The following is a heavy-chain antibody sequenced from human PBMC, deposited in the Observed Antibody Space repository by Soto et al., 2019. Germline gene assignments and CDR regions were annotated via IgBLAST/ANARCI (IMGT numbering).Heavy chain of an antibody. CDR1: GGTFNRHG. V-gene: IGHV1-69*06. D-gene: IGHD3-22*01. CDR2: TIPVFGTP. Sequence: KVSCKASGGTFNRHGISWVRQAPGQGLEWMGGTIPVFGTPKYAQEFQGRDTVSVDKSTSTAYMELSSVRSEDTAVYYCARGLSDGFITYFDFYVMDVWGQGTAVTVSS. CDR3: ARGLSDGFITYFDFYVMDV. J-gene: IGHJ6*02.